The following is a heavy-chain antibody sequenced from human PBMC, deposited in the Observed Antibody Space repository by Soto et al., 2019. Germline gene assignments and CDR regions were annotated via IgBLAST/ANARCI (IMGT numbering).Heavy chain of an antibody. J-gene: IGHJ6*02. CDR2: ISAYNGNT. V-gene: IGHV1-18*01. D-gene: IGHD3-22*01. CDR3: ARGSATMIPTDGMDV. CDR1: GYTFTSYG. Sequence: ASVKVSCKASGYTFTSYGISWVRHAPGQGLEWMGWISAYNGNTNYAQKLQGRVTMTTDTSTSTAYMELRSLRSDDTAVYYCARGSATMIPTDGMDVWGQGTTVTVSS.